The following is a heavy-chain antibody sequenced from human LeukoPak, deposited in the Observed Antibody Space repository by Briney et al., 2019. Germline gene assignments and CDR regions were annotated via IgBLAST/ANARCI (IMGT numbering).Heavy chain of an antibody. CDR1: GFTFSSYA. V-gene: IGHV3-23*01. Sequence: GGSLRLSCAASGFTFSSYAMSWVRQAPGKGLEWVSLISGSGGSTYYADSVKGRFTISRDNAKNSLYLQLDSLRAEDTALYYCARYCGGDCYAPHDAFDIWGQGTMVTVSS. CDR3: ARYCGGDCYAPHDAFDI. J-gene: IGHJ3*02. D-gene: IGHD2-21*02. CDR2: ISGSGGST.